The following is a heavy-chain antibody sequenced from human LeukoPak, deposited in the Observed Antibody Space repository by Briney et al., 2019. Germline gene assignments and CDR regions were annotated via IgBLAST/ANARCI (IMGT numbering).Heavy chain of an antibody. D-gene: IGHD6-19*01. V-gene: IGHV4-34*01. CDR3: ARERISIAVAGRRYRNWFDP. CDR2: INHSGST. Sequence: SETLSHTCAVYGGSFSGYYWSWIRQPPGKGLEWIGEINHSGSTNYNPSLKSRVTISVDTSKNQFSLKLSSVTAADTAVYYCARERISIAVAGRRYRNWFDPWGQGTLVTVSS. J-gene: IGHJ5*02. CDR1: GGSFSGYY.